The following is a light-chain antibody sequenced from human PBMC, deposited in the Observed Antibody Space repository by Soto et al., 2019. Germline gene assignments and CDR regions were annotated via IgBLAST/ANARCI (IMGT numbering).Light chain of an antibody. Sequence: DIQMTQSPSSLSACVGDRVTVTCRASRGISNYLAWYQQKPGKVPKLLIYAASTLQSGVPSRFSGSGSGTDFTLTISSLQPEDVATYYCQHYGRAPAPWTFGQGTKVDI. CDR2: AAS. CDR1: RGISNY. V-gene: IGKV1-27*01. CDR3: QHYGRAPAPWT. J-gene: IGKJ1*01.